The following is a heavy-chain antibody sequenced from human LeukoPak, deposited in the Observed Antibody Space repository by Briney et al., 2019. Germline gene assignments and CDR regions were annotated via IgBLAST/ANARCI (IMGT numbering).Heavy chain of an antibody. CDR2: IYYSGST. D-gene: IGHD3/OR15-3a*01. Sequence: SETLSLTYTVSGGSISSSSYYWGWIRQPPGKGLEWIGSIYYSGSTYYNPSLKSRVTISVDTSKDQFSLKLSSVTAADTAVYYCAREGTGRGFDYWGQGTLVTVSS. CDR1: GGSISSSSYY. CDR3: AREGTGRGFDY. V-gene: IGHV4-39*07. J-gene: IGHJ4*02.